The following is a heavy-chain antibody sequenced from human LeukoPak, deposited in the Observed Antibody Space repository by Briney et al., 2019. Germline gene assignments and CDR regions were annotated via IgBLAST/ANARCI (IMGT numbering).Heavy chain of an antibody. CDR1: GFTFSSYA. CDR3: ARGKGTSYLSSFDY. J-gene: IGHJ4*02. CDR2: ISYDGSNK. Sequence: GGSLRLSCAASGFTFSSYAMHWVRQAPGKGLEWVAVISYDGSNKYYADSVKGRFTISRDNSKNTLYLQMNSLRAEDTAVYYCARGKGTSYLSSFDYWGQGTLVTVSS. V-gene: IGHV3-30*04. D-gene: IGHD6-6*01.